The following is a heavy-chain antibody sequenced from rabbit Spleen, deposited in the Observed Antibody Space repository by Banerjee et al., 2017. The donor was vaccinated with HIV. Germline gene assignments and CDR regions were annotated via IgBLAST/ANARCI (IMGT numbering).Heavy chain of an antibody. D-gene: IGHD8-1*01. CDR3: ARDSGTSFSSYGMDL. J-gene: IGHJ6*01. V-gene: IGHV1S40*01. CDR1: GFSFNSNDY. CDR2: IDSGSGGFT. Sequence: QSLEESGGDLVKPGASLTLTCTASGFSFNSNDYMCWVRQAPGKGLEWIACIDSGSGGFTYFASWAKGRFTISKTSSTTVTLQMTSLTAADTATYFCARDSGTSFSSYGMDLWGPGTLVTVS.